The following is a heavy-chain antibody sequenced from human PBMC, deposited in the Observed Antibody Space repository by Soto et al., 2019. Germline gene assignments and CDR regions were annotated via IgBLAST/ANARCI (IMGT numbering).Heavy chain of an antibody. CDR2: ISAYNGNT. Sequence: VQLVQSGAEVKKPGASVKVSCKASGYTFTSYGISWVRQAPGQGLEWMGWISAYNGNTNYAQKLQGRVTMTTDTSTSTAYMELRSLRSDDTAVYYWARVYRITMVRGELSEYWGQGTLVTVSS. J-gene: IGHJ4*02. D-gene: IGHD3-10*01. V-gene: IGHV1-18*01. CDR1: GYTFTSYG. CDR3: ARVYRITMVRGELSEY.